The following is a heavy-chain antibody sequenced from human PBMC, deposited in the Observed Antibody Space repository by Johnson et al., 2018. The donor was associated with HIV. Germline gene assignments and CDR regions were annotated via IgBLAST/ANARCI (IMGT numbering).Heavy chain of an antibody. J-gene: IGHJ3*02. V-gene: IGHV3-66*01. CDR1: GFSVSSYY. Sequence: EQLVESGGGVVRPGGSLTLSCAAPGFSVSSYYMTWVRQAPGKGLDWVSVISSGGDTYYADSVRGRFSISRDNSKNTLYLQMNRLRAEDTAVYYCVRACRDGYTCDAFDIWGQGTMVTVSS. CDR3: VRACRDGYTCDAFDI. CDR2: ISSGGDT. D-gene: IGHD5-24*01.